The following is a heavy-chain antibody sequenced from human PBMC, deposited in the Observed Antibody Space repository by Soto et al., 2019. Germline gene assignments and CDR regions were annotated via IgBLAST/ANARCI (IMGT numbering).Heavy chain of an antibody. J-gene: IGHJ4*02. D-gene: IGHD2-15*01. Sequence: ASVKVSCKASAYTFTSYTMHWVRQAPGQRLEWMGWINAGNGHTKYSQKFQGRVTITRDTSASIAYMELSSLRSEDTAVYFCARDPGYCRGGICYWHFDYWGQGTLVTVSS. V-gene: IGHV1-3*01. CDR1: AYTFTSYT. CDR2: INAGNGHT. CDR3: ARDPGYCRGGICYWHFDY.